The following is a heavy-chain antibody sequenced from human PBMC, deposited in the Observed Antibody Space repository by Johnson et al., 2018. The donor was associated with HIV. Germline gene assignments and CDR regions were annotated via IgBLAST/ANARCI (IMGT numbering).Heavy chain of an antibody. V-gene: IGHV3-7*03. CDR3: ARPYDAFVYGAFDV. Sequence: VQLVESGGGVVQPGRSLRLSCAASRFTFSNYWMSWVRQAPGKGLEWVANIKQDGSEKYYVDSVKGRLTISRDNAKNSLYLQMNSLRAEDTALYYCARPYDAFVYGAFDVWGPGTMVTVSS. J-gene: IGHJ3*01. CDR1: RFTFSNYW. CDR2: IKQDGSEK. D-gene: IGHD5/OR15-5a*01.